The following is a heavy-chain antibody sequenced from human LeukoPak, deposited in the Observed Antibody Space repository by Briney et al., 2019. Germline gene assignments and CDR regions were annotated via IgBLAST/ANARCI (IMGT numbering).Heavy chain of an antibody. CDR1: GGSFSGYY. Sequence: SETLSLTCAVYGGSFSGYYWSWIRQPPGKGLEWIGEINHSGSTNYSPSLKSRITVSLDTSKNQSSLKLSSVTAADTAVHYCALSSAPSATLDSWGQGTLVTVSS. CDR3: ALSSAPSATLDS. J-gene: IGHJ4*02. D-gene: IGHD2-15*01. CDR2: INHSGST. V-gene: IGHV4-34*01.